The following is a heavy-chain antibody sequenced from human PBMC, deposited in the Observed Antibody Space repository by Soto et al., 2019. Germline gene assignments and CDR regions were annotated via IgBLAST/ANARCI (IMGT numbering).Heavy chain of an antibody. V-gene: IGHV3-21*01. CDR3: ARDEYSYGNPDY. J-gene: IGHJ4*02. Sequence: PGGSLRLSCAASGFTLSSYSMNWVRQAPGKGLEWVSSISSSSSYIYYADSVKGRFTISRDNAKNSLYLQMNSLRAEDTAVYYCARDEYSYGNPDYWGQGTLVTVSS. CDR1: GFTLSSYS. CDR2: ISSSSSYI. D-gene: IGHD5-18*01.